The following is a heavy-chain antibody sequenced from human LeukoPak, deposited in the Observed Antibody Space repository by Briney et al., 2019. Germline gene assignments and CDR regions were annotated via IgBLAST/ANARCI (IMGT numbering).Heavy chain of an antibody. CDR2: IKQDGSEK. CDR3: ARELDYDILTGYSYYFDY. Sequence: GGSLRLSCAASGFTFSSYWMSWVRQAPGKGLEWVANIKQDGSEKYYVDSVEGRFTISRDNAKNSLYLQMNSLRAEDTAVYYCARELDYDILTGYSYYFDYWGQGTLVTVSS. V-gene: IGHV3-7*01. CDR1: GFTFSSYW. D-gene: IGHD3-9*01. J-gene: IGHJ4*02.